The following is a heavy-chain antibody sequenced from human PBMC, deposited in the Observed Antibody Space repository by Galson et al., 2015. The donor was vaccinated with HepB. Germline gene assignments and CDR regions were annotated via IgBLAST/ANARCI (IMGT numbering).Heavy chain of an antibody. CDR1: GYTFTSYD. V-gene: IGHV1-8*01. D-gene: IGHD2-15*01. CDR3: ARGGVRCGGGTCYYFDY. CDR2: MNPNSGNT. J-gene: IGHJ4*02. Sequence: SVKVSCKASGYTFTSYDINWVRQATGQGLEWMGWMNPNSGNTGNAQNFQGRVTMTRNTSISTAYVELSSLRSEDTAVYYCARGGVRCGGGTCYYFDYWGQGSLVTVSS.